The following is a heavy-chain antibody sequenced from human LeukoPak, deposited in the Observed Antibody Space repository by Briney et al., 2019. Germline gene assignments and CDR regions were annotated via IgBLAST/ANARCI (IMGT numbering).Heavy chain of an antibody. D-gene: IGHD5-18*01. CDR2: IYYSGST. V-gene: IGHV4-59*01. CDR1: GGSISSYY. CDR3: ASGGYSYPYYFDY. J-gene: IGHJ4*02. Sequence: SETLSLTCTVSGGSISSYYWSWIPQPPGKGLEWIGYIYYSGSTNYNPSLKSRVTISVDTSKNQFSLKLSSVTAADTAVYYCASGGYSYPYYFDYWGQGTLVTVSS.